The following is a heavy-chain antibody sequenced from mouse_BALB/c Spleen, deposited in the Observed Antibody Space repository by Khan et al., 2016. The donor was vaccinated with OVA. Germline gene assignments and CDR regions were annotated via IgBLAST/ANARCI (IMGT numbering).Heavy chain of an antibody. Sequence: QVQLKESGADLMKPGASVKISCKVTGNTFSTYWIEWIKKRPGHGLEWIGEILPGSGSTNCNEKFKGKATFTADTSSNTAYMQLSSLTSEDSAVYYCARVNSGNRDYFDNWGQGTTLTVSS. CDR1: GNTFSTYW. CDR2: ILPGSGST. V-gene: IGHV1-9*01. J-gene: IGHJ2*01. D-gene: IGHD1-1*01. CDR3: ARVNSGNRDYFDN.